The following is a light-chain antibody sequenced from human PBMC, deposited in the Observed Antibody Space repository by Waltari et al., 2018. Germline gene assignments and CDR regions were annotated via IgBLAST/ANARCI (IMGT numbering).Light chain of an antibody. CDR2: DNN. Sequence: QSVLTQPPSVSGAPGQRVTISCTGSNSNIKTSFVYWYQQLPGMAPKLLIYDNNERPSGVSDRFSVSKSGTSASLTITGLQTEDEADYYCQSDDSSLSAPVFGGGTKLTVL. V-gene: IGLV1-40*01. J-gene: IGLJ7*01. CDR1: NSNIKTSF. CDR3: QSDDSSLSAPV.